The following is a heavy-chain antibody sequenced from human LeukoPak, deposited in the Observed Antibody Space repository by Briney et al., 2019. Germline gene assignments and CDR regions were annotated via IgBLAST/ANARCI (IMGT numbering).Heavy chain of an antibody. CDR2: INTNTGNP. D-gene: IGHD3-16*01. V-gene: IGHV7-4-1*02. J-gene: IGHJ6*02. CDR3: ARTHYDYVWGSYPNSRLYGMDV. CDR1: GYTFTSYA. Sequence: ASVKVSCKASGYTFTSYAMNWVRQAPGQGLEWMGWINTNTGNPTYAQVFTGRFVFSLDTSVSTAYLQISSLKAEDTAVYYCARTHYDYVWGSYPNSRLYGMDVWGQGTTVTVSS.